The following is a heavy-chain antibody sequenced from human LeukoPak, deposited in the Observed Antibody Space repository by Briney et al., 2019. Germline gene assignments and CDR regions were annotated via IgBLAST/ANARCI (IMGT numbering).Heavy chain of an antibody. CDR2: INPNSGGT. CDR3: ASLMTTVTTDFDY. D-gene: IGHD4-17*01. J-gene: IGHJ4*02. Sequence: ASVKVSCKASGYIFTGYYMHWVRQAPGQGLEWMGWINPNSGGTNYAQKFQGRVTMTRDTSISTAYMELSRLRSDDTAVYYCASLMTTVTTDFDYWGQGTLVTVSS. CDR1: GYIFTGYY. V-gene: IGHV1-2*02.